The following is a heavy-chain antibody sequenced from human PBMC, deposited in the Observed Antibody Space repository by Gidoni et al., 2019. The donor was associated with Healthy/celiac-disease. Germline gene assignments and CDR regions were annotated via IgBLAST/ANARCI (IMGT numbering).Heavy chain of an antibody. CDR2: IIPIFGTA. J-gene: IGHJ6*02. CDR3: AKLMGAEPYYYGMDV. D-gene: IGHD1-26*01. V-gene: IGHV1-69*01. Sequence: QVQLVQAGAEVKKPGSSVKVSGKASGGTVSSYAISWVRQAPGQGLEWMGGIIPIFGTATYAQKFQGRVTITADESTITAYMALSSLRSEDTAVYYFAKLMGAEPYYYGMDVWGQGTTVTVSS. CDR1: GGTVSSYA.